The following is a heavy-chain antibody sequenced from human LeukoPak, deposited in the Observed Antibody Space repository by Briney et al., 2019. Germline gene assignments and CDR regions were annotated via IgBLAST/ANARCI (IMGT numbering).Heavy chain of an antibody. CDR2: INHSGSA. CDR3: ARSGPIADY. Sequence: SETLSLTCAVYGGSFSGYYWSWIRQPPGKGLEWIGEINHSGSANYNPSLQSGVTISVDTSNNQFSLKLSSVTAADTAVYYCARSGPIADYWGQGTLVTVSS. J-gene: IGHJ4*02. CDR1: GGSFSGYY. D-gene: IGHD2-15*01. V-gene: IGHV4-34*01.